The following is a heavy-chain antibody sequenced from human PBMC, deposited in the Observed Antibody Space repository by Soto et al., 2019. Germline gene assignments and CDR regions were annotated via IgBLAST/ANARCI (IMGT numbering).Heavy chain of an antibody. J-gene: IGHJ6*03. CDR1: GFTFATYS. D-gene: IGHD2-15*01. Sequence: EVQLVESGGGLVKPGGSLRLSCAASGFTFATYSMNWVRQAPGQGLEWVSSISGRSSSSYILYADSVKGRFTISRDNAENSLYLQMNSLRAEDAAVYYCARGRECSGGNCCSVAWYVYYMDVWGKGTTVTVSS. CDR3: ARGRECSGGNCCSVAWYVYYMDV. CDR2: ISGRSSSSYI. V-gene: IGHV3-21*01.